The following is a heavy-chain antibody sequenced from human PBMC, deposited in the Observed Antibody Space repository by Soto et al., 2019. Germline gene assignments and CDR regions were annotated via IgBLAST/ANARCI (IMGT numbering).Heavy chain of an antibody. CDR1: GFTFSSYW. V-gene: IGHV3-7*03. J-gene: IGHJ6*02. CDR3: AKWRGEVRGSSWSRDYYYGMDV. D-gene: IGHD6-13*01. CDR2: IKQDGSEK. Sequence: GVSLRLSCAASGFTFSSYWMSWVRQAPGKGLEWVANIKQDGSEKYYVDSVKGRFTISRDNAKNSLYLQMNSLRAEDTAVYYCAKWRGEVRGSSWSRDYYYGMDVWGQWTTVTVSS.